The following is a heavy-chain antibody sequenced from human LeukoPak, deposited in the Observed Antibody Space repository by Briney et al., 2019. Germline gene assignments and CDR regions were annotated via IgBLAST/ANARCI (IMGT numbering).Heavy chain of an antibody. Sequence: SVKVSCKASGYTFTSYGISWVRQAPGQGLEWMGWISAYNGNTNYAQKLQGRVTMTTDTSTSTAYMELRSLRSDDTAVYYCARVIGYCSSTSCPGPLDYWGQGTLVTVSS. CDR3: ARVIGYCSSTSCPGPLDY. D-gene: IGHD2-2*01. J-gene: IGHJ4*02. CDR1: GYTFTSYG. CDR2: ISAYNGNT. V-gene: IGHV1-18*01.